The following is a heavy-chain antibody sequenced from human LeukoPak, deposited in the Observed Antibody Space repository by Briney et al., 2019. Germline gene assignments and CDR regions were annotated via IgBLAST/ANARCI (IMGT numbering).Heavy chain of an antibody. CDR3: ARVSTIDNWFDP. Sequence: ASVKVSCKASGYTFTSYGISWVRQAPGQGREWMGWISAYNGNTNYAQKLQGRVTMTTDTSTSTAYMELRSLRSDDTAVYYCARVSTIDNWFDPWGQGTLVTVSS. D-gene: IGHD1-1*01. CDR1: GYTFTSYG. CDR2: ISAYNGNT. J-gene: IGHJ5*02. V-gene: IGHV1-18*01.